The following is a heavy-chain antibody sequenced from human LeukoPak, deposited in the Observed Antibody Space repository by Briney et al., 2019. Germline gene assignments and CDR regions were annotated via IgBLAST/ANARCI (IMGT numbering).Heavy chain of an antibody. CDR3: AREGPYYGILTGYLTLHLNPPQD. V-gene: IGHV1-2*02. CDR2: INPNSGGT. J-gene: IGHJ4*02. D-gene: IGHD3-9*01. CDR1: GYTFTGYY. Sequence: ASVKVSCKASGYTFTGYYMHWVRQAPGQGLEWMGWINPNSGGTNYAQKFQGRVTMTRDTSISTAYMELSRLRSDDTAVYYCAREGPYYGILTGYLTLHLNPPQDWGQGTLVTVSS.